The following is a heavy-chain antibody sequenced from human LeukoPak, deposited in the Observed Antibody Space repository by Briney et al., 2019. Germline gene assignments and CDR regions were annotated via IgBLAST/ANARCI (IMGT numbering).Heavy chain of an antibody. CDR1: RFTFNNYG. Sequence: PGGSLRLSCAASRFTFNNYGTSWVRQAPGKGLEWVSSISETGDSKYYADSVQGRFTISRDNSKNTLYLQMNSLRSEDTALYYCAKVWRGNYYDYWGQGTLVTVSS. D-gene: IGHD1-1*01. V-gene: IGHV3-23*01. CDR3: AKVWRGNYYDY. J-gene: IGHJ4*02. CDR2: ISETGDSK.